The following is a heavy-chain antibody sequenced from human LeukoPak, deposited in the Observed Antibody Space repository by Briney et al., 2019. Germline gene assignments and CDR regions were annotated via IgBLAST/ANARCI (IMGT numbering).Heavy chain of an antibody. J-gene: IGHJ4*02. V-gene: IGHV4-59*01. CDR3: ARETGYSSS. CDR1: GGSISSYY. CDR2: IYYSGST. D-gene: IGHD6-13*01. Sequence: SETLSLTCTVSGGSISSYYWSWIRQPPGKGLEWIGYIYYSGSTNYNPSLKSRVSISVDTSKNQFSLKLSSVTAADTAVYYCARETGYSSSWSQGTLVTVSS.